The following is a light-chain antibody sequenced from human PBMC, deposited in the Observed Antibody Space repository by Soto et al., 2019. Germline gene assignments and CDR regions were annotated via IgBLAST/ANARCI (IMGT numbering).Light chain of an antibody. J-gene: IGLJ2*01. V-gene: IGLV2-18*02. CDR3: SSYTTSGTLV. CDR1: SSDVGSFNR. Sequence: QSALTQPPSVSGSPGQSATISCAGTSSDVGSFNRVSWYQQPPGTAPRLMIYEVIYRPSGVPDRFAGSKSGNTASLTISGLQAEDEADYYCSSYTTSGTLVFGGGTQLTVL. CDR2: EVI.